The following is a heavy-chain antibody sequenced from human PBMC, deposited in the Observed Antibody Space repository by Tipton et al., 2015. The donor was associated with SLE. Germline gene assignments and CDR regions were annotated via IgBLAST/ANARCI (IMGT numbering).Heavy chain of an antibody. Sequence: LRLSCTVSGGSISSYYWSWIRQPPGKGLEWIGYIYYSGSTNYNPSPKSRVTISVDTSKNQFSLKLSSVTAADTAVYYCASAHPSYGYYDLWGRGTRVTVSS. CDR3: ASAHPSYGYYDL. J-gene: IGHJ2*01. CDR2: IYYSGST. CDR1: GGSISSYY. V-gene: IGHV4-59*01.